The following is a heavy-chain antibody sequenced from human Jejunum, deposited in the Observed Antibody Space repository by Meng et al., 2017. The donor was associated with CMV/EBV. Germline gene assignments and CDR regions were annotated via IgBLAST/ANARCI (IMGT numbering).Heavy chain of an antibody. V-gene: IGHV4-4*02. CDR2: IYDSGST. D-gene: IGHD3-22*01. J-gene: IGHJ4*02. CDR3: ARNGYYSLDY. CDR1: GGSFSSSKW. Sequence: LHCAVSGGSFSSSKWWSWVRQPPEKGLEWIGQIYDSGSTTYNPSLKSRVTISLDESKNEFSLKLNSVTAADTAVYYCARNGYYSLDYWSQGALVTVSS.